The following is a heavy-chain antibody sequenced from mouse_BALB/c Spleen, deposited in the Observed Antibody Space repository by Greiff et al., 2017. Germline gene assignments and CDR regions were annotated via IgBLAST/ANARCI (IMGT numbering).Heavy chain of an antibody. CDR3: ARSDTTVVDCFAY. V-gene: IGHV1-67*01. CDR1: GYTFTDYA. J-gene: IGHJ3*01. D-gene: IGHD1-1*01. CDR2: ISIYYDNT. Sequence: VQLQQSGPELVRPGESVKISCKGSGYTFTDYAMHWVKQSHAKSLEWIGVISIYYDNTNYNQKFKGKATMTVDKSSSTAYMELARLTSEDSAIYYCARSDTTVVDCFAYWGQGTLVTVSA.